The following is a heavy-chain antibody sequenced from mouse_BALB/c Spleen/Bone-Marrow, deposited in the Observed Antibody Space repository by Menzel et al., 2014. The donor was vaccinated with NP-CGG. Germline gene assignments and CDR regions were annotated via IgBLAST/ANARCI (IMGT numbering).Heavy chain of an antibody. CDR1: GYTFTDYN. J-gene: IGHJ4*01. V-gene: IGHV1-18*01. CDR2: IHPNYDST. CDR3: ARGEGYAMDY. Sequence: EVQVEESGAELVKPGASVKISCKASGYTFTDYNMDWVKQSHGKSLEWIGDIHPNYDSTSYNQKFKGKATLTVDKSSSTAYMELRSLTSEDTAVYYCARGEGYAMDYWGQRTSVTVSS.